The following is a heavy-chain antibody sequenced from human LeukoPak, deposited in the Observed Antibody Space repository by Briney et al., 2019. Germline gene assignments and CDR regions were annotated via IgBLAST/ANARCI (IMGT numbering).Heavy chain of an antibody. CDR2: INAGNGNT. CDR1: GYTFTSYG. D-gene: IGHD2-2*02. J-gene: IGHJ5*02. V-gene: IGHV1-3*03. Sequence: ASVKVSCKASGYTFTSYGISWVRQAPGQRLEWMGWINAGNGNTKYSQEFQGRVTITRDTSASTAYMELSSLRSEDMAVYYCARRDLLYDWFDPWGQGTLVTVSS. CDR3: ARRDLLYDWFDP.